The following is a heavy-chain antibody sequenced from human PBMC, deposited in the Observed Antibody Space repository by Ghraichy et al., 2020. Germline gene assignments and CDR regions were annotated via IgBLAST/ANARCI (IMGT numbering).Heavy chain of an antibody. D-gene: IGHD3-16*01. V-gene: IGHV4-38-2*02. Sequence: SETLSLTCTVSGYSISSGYYWGWIRQPPGKGLEWIGSIYHSGSTYYNPSLKSRVTISVDTSKNQFSLKLSSVTAADTAVYYCARGYTTGEGWFDPWGQGTLVTVSS. CDR2: IYHSGST. CDR3: ARGYTTGEGWFDP. J-gene: IGHJ5*02. CDR1: GYSISSGYY.